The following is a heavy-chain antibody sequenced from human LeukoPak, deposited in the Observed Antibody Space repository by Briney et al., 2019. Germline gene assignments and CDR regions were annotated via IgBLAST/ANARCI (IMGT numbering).Heavy chain of an antibody. V-gene: IGHV3-48*02. CDR1: GFTFSSYS. J-gene: IGHJ6*02. CDR3: ARDRYYGSTSPLGMDV. Sequence: GGSLRLSCAASGFTFSSYSMNWVRQAPGKGLEWVSYISTSSGTIYYADSVKVRVTISRDNAKYSLYLQMDSLRDEDTALYYCARDRYYGSTSPLGMDVWGQGTTVTVSS. D-gene: IGHD3-10*01. CDR2: ISTSSGTI.